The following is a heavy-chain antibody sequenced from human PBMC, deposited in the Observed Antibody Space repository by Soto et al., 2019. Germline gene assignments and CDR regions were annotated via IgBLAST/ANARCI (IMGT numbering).Heavy chain of an antibody. CDR2: IIPISETT. J-gene: IGHJ6*02. CDR3: ARALLSHSYDSGGYDSYFHAMDV. V-gene: IGHV1-69*06. CDR1: GGTYSSLD. D-gene: IGHD3-22*01. Sequence: GASVKVSCKASGGTYSSLDINRVRQAPGQGLEWMGGIIPISETTNYAQIFQGRVSIVADKSTSTAYMELSRLRSEDTAVYYCARALLSHSYDSGGYDSYFHAMDVWGQGTPVTVSS.